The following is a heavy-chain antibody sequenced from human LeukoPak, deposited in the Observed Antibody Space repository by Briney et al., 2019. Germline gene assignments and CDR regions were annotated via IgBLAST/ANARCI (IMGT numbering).Heavy chain of an antibody. CDR3: ARGRGIAARRFPFDY. CDR2: IYYSGST. CDR1: GGSISSYY. V-gene: IGHV4-59*01. Sequence: PSETLSLTCTVSGGSISSYYWSWIRQPPGKGLEWIGYIYYSGSTNYNPSLKSRVTISVDTSKNQFSLKLSSVTAADTAVYYCARGRGIAARRFPFDYWGQGTLVTVSS. J-gene: IGHJ4*02. D-gene: IGHD6-6*01.